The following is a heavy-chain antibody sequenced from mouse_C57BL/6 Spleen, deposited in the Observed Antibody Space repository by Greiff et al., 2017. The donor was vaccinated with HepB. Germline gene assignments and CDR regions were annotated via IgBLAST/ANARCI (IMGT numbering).Heavy chain of an antibody. Sequence: VNVVESGAELVRPGASVTLSCKASGYTFTDYEMHWVKQTPVHGLEWIGAIDPETGGTAYNQKFKGKAILTADKSSSTAYMELRSLTSEDSAVYYCTREWSLYFDYWGQGTTLTVSS. D-gene: IGHD1-1*02. CDR2: IDPETGGT. J-gene: IGHJ2*01. V-gene: IGHV1-15*01. CDR1: GYTFTDYE. CDR3: TREWSLYFDY.